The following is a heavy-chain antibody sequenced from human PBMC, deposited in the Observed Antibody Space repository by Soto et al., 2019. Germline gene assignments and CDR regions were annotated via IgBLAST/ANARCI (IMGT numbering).Heavy chain of an antibody. Sequence: QVQLVQSGAEVMKPGASVKISCKASGYTFSNNYINWVRQAPGQGLEWVGLINPSGASTKYAQNCQARVTMTRETSTSTVYMELSSLRSEDTAVYYCARVSVLVKPDDFWSGYYDYWGQGTLVTVSS. V-gene: IGHV1-46*01. D-gene: IGHD3-3*01. CDR1: GYTFSNNY. J-gene: IGHJ4*02. CDR3: ARVSVLVKPDDFWSGYYDY. CDR2: INPSGAST.